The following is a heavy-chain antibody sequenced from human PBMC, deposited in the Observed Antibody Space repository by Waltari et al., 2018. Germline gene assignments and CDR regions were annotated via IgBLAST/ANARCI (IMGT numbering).Heavy chain of an antibody. CDR2: ITYNGREK. V-gene: IGHV3-30*18. CDR1: GVKVGEYG. Sequence: QVQLVQSGGGVVQPGRSLRLSCVAAGVKVGEYGVHWVRQAPGKGLEWVAVITYNGREKYYADSVKGRFTISRDNSKNTLYLQMNSLRVEDTAVYYCAKAEWGSSVYFDSWGQGTLVTVSS. D-gene: IGHD6-6*01. J-gene: IGHJ4*02. CDR3: AKAEWGSSVYFDS.